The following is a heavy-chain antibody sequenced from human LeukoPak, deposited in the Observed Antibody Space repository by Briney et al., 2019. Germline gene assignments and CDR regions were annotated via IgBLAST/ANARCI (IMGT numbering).Heavy chain of an antibody. CDR1: GFTFSSYA. Sequence: PGGSLRLSCAASGFTFSSYAMSWVRQAPGKGLEWVAFIRYDGSNKYYADSVKGRFAISRDNSKNTLYLQMNSLRAEDTAVYYCAKLHWESRGERGYFDYWGQGTLVTVSS. CDR2: IRYDGSNK. J-gene: IGHJ4*02. CDR3: AKLHWESRGERGYFDY. V-gene: IGHV3-30*02. D-gene: IGHD3-16*01.